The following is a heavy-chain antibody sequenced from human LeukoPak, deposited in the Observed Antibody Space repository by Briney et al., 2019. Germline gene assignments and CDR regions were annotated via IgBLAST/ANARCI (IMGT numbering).Heavy chain of an antibody. CDR1: GFTFSSYW. V-gene: IGHV3-7*01. J-gene: IGHJ4*02. CDR3: ARENYYDSSGYYPRFDY. Sequence: GGSLRLSCAASGFTFSSYWMSWVRQAPGKGLEWVANIKQDGSEKYCVDSAKGRFTISRDNAKNSLYLQMNSLRAEDTAVYYCARENYYDSSGYYPRFDYWGQGTLVTVSS. CDR2: IKQDGSEK. D-gene: IGHD3-22*01.